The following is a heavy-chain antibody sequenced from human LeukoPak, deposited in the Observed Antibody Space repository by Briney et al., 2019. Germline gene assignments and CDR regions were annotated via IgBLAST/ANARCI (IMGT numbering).Heavy chain of an antibody. V-gene: IGHV4-39*01. Sequence: SETLSLTCTVSGGSISGSSYYWGWIRQPPGKGLEWIGSIYYSGSTYYNPSLKSRVTIPVDTSKNQFSLKLSSVTAADTAVCYCNGDPKDYYYGMDVWGQGTTVTVSS. CDR2: IYYSGST. J-gene: IGHJ6*02. CDR3: NGDPKDYYYGMDV. CDR1: GGSISGSSYY. D-gene: IGHD4-17*01.